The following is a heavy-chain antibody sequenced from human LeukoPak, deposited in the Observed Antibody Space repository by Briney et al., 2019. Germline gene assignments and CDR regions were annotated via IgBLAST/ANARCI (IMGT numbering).Heavy chain of an antibody. J-gene: IGHJ4*02. CDR1: GFTVSSNS. CDR2: IYSGGST. D-gene: IGHD4-17*01. CDR3: AREGYGDYALDY. Sequence: GGSLRLSCAASGFTVSSNSMSWVRQAPGKGLEWVSLIYSGGSTYYADSVKGRFTISRDNSGNTLYLQMSSLRAEDTAVYYCAREGYGDYALDYWGQGTLVTVSS. V-gene: IGHV3-66*01.